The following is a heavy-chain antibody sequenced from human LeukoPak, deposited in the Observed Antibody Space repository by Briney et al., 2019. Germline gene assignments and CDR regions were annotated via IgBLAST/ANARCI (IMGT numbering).Heavy chain of an antibody. CDR3: ARDLREPAVSYYMDV. CDR2: IKQDGSEK. V-gene: IGHV3-7*01. J-gene: IGHJ6*03. D-gene: IGHD2-2*01. Sequence: GGSLRLSCAASGFTFSSYWMGWVRQAPGKGLEWVANIKQDGSEKYYVDSVKGRFTISRDNAKNSLYLQMNSLRAEDTAVYYCARDLREPAVSYYMDVWGKGTTVTVSS. CDR1: GFTFSSYW.